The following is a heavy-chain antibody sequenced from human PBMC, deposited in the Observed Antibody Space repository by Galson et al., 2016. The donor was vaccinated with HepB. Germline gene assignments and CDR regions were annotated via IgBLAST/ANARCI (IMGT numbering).Heavy chain of an antibody. D-gene: IGHD2-2*01. J-gene: IGHJ2*01. CDR1: GYTFTNYW. CDR3: ARLASVVVPPAPLADWYSDL. V-gene: IGHV5-51*01. Sequence: QSGAEVKKPGESLKISCQGSGYTFTNYWIGWVRQMTGKGLEWMGIIYPDDSDTRYSPSFQAQVTISADKSISTAYLQWSSLKASDTAMYYCARLASVVVPPAPLADWYSDLWGRGTLVTVSS. CDR2: IYPDDSDT.